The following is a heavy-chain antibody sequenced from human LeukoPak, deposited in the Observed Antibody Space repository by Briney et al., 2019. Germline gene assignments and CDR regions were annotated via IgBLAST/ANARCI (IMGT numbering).Heavy chain of an antibody. J-gene: IGHJ4*02. V-gene: IGHV4-39*07. CDR2: VYYSGVT. CDR1: GGSISSSSYY. CDR3: ARDYTYNFDY. Sequence: PSETLSLTCTASGGSISSSSYYWGWIRQPPGKGLEWIGSVYYSGVTYYNPSLKSRVTISVDTSKNQFSLRLSSVTAADTAVYYCARDYTYNFDYWGQGTLVTVSS. D-gene: IGHD2-2*02.